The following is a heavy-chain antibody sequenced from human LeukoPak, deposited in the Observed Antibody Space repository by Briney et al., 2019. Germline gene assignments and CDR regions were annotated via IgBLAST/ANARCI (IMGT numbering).Heavy chain of an antibody. CDR1: GFTFSNYA. V-gene: IGHV3-30-3*01. D-gene: IGHD5-18*01. Sequence: GGSLRLSCAASGFTFSNYAMHWVRQAPGKGLEWVAVISYDGNNKYYADSVKGRFTISRDNSKNTLYLQMNSLRAEDTAVYYCARDRVQLWNYGMDVWGQGTTVTVSS. CDR3: ARDRVQLWNYGMDV. CDR2: ISYDGNNK. J-gene: IGHJ6*02.